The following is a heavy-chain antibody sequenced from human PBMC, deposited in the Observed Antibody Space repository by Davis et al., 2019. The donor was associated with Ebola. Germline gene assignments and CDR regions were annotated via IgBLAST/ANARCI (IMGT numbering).Heavy chain of an antibody. D-gene: IGHD6-19*01. Sequence: RGSLPLSCPASGFPFSSYAMHWVRQAPGKGLEWVAVISYDGNNKYYADSVKGRFTISRDNSKNTLFLQMNSLRAEDTALYYCARGLIAVAVTGWFDSWGQGTLVTVSS. CDR3: ARGLIAVAVTGWFDS. CDR2: ISYDGNNK. CDR1: GFPFSSYA. J-gene: IGHJ5*01. V-gene: IGHV3-30-3*01.